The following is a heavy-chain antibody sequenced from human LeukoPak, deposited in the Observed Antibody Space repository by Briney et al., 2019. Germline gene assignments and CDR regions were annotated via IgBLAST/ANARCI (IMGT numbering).Heavy chain of an antibody. V-gene: IGHV4-34*01. D-gene: IGHD3-22*01. J-gene: IGHJ4*02. CDR2: INHSGST. CDR3: ARVPYDSSGYFDY. CDR1: GGSFSGYY. Sequence: SETLSLTCAVYGGSFSGYYWSWIRQPPGKGLEWIGEINHSGSTNYNPSLKSRVTISVDTSKNQFSLKLSSVTAADTAVYYCARVPYDSSGYFDYWGQGTLVTVAS.